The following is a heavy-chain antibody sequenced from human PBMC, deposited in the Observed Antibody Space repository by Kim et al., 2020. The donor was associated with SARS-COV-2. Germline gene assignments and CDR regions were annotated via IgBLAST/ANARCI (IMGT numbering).Heavy chain of an antibody. CDR3: ASEVWVGASKSDY. CDR1: GGSFSHYY. J-gene: IGHJ4*02. Sequence: SETLSLTCAVSGGSFSHYYWSWIRQPPGKGLEWIGEINHSGSTNYNTSLKSRVNISSDKSKNQFPLKLNSMTAADTAVYYCASEVWVGASKSDYWGQGTLVTVSS. D-gene: IGHD1-26*01. CDR2: INHSGST. V-gene: IGHV4-34*01.